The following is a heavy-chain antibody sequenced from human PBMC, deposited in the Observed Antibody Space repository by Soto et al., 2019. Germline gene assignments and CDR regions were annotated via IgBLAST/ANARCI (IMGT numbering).Heavy chain of an antibody. Sequence: QVQLVQSGGEVKKPGASVKVSCKASGYTFSSYGINWVRQAPGQGLEWLGWISPYDGNTKYAQIRQGRASMTTETSTKTAYMEVMSLRSDDTAVYYCARGGYYDSSGSRNYHYYGMNVWGQGTTVTVSS. J-gene: IGHJ6*02. CDR1: GYTFSSYG. CDR2: ISPYDGNT. V-gene: IGHV1-18*01. D-gene: IGHD3-22*01. CDR3: ARGGYYDSSGSRNYHYYGMNV.